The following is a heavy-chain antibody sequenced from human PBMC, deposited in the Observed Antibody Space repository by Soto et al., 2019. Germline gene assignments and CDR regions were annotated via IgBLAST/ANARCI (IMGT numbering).Heavy chain of an antibody. V-gene: IGHV3-33*01. Sequence: PGGSLRLSCAASGFTFSSYGMHWVRQAPGKGLEWVAVIWYDGSNKYYADSVKGRFTISRDNSKSTLYLQMNSLRAEDTAVYYCARDRYCTNGVCSGYFDYWGQGTLVTVSS. D-gene: IGHD2-8*01. CDR2: IWYDGSNK. CDR3: ARDRYCTNGVCSGYFDY. CDR1: GFTFSSYG. J-gene: IGHJ4*02.